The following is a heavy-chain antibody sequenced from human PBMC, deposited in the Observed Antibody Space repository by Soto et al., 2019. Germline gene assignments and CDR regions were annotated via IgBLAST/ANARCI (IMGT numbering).Heavy chain of an antibody. D-gene: IGHD3-22*01. Sequence: SETLSLTCAVSAYSISSGYYWGCIRQPPGKGLEWIGSVYHSGSTYYNPSLKSRVTISVDTSKNQFSLKLRSVTAADTAVYYCARMGFYYDSSGYDYWGQGTLVTVSS. CDR3: ARMGFYYDSSGYDY. V-gene: IGHV4-38-2*01. J-gene: IGHJ4*02. CDR1: AYSISSGYY. CDR2: VYHSGST.